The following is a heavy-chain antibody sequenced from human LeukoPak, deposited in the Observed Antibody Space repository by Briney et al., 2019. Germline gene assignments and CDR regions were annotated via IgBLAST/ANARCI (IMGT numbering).Heavy chain of an antibody. D-gene: IGHD3/OR15-3a*01. V-gene: IGHV1-2*06. J-gene: IGHJ4*02. CDR3: ARDQARTTTWYLYMNY. CDR2: IDPDSGVT. CDR1: GYTFTDYY. Sequence: GASVKVSCKASGYTFTDYYIHWVRQAPGQGLEWMGRIDPDSGVTNSAQNFQGRVTMTRDTSITTAYMGLSGLRSDDTAVYYCARDQARTTTWYLYMNYWGQGTLVTVSS.